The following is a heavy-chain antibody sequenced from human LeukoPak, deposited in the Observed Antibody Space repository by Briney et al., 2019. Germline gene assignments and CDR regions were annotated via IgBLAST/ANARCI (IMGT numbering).Heavy chain of an antibody. J-gene: IGHJ4*02. D-gene: IGHD3-16*01. CDR2: ISGSGGST. CDR1: GFTFSSYA. V-gene: IGHV3-23*01. CDR3: AKDRDYGSNFDY. Sequence: GGSLRLSCAASGFTFSSYAMSWVRQAPGKGLEWVSAISGSGGSTYYADSVKGRFTISRDDSKNTLYLQMNSLRAEDTAVYYCAKDRDYGSNFDYWGQGTLVTVSS.